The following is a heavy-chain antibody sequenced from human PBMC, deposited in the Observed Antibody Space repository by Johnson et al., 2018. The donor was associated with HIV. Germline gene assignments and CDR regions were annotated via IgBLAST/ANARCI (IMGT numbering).Heavy chain of an antibody. CDR1: GFTFSSYG. J-gene: IGHJ3*02. D-gene: IGHD3-22*01. CDR3: ARDPDSSGYYVGAFDI. V-gene: IGHV3-30*02. CDR2: IRYDGSNK. Sequence: QVQLVESGGGVVQPGGSLRLSCAASGFTFSSYGMHWVRQAPGKGLEWVAFIRYDGSNKYYADSVKGRFTISRDNSKNTLYLQMNSLRAEDTAVYYCARDPDSSGYYVGAFDIWGQGTMVTVSS.